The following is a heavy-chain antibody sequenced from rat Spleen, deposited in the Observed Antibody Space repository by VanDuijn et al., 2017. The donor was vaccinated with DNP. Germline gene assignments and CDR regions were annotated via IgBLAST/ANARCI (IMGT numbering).Heavy chain of an antibody. J-gene: IGHJ4*01. Sequence: QVQLKESGPGLVQPSQTLSLTCTVSGFSLTSNSVHWVRQPPGKGLEWVGAIWSGGSTDYNSALKSRLSISRDTSKSQVFLKMNSLKTEDTGVYYCARDQGGYNRYAMDAWGQGTSVTVSS. D-gene: IGHD1-4*01. V-gene: IGHV2-38*01. CDR3: ARDQGGYNRYAMDA. CDR1: GFSLTSNS. CDR2: IWSGGST.